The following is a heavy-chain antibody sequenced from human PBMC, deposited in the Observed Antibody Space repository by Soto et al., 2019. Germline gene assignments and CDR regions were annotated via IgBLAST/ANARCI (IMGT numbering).Heavy chain of an antibody. CDR3: ARDGGPSSGYYPSWFDP. J-gene: IGHJ5*02. Sequence: QVQLVQSGAEVKKPGSSVKVSCKASGGTFSSYAISWVRQAPGQGLEWMGEIIPIFGTANYAQKFQGRVTITADESTSTGYRELSSLRAEDTAVYYCARDGGPSSGYYPSWFDPWGQGTLVTVSS. V-gene: IGHV1-69*12. CDR1: GGTFSSYA. CDR2: IIPIFGTA. D-gene: IGHD3-22*01.